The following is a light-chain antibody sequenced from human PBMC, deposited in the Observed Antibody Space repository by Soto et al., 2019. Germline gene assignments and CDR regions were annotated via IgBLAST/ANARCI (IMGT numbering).Light chain of an antibody. CDR1: QSIDSW. J-gene: IGKJ1*01. Sequence: DIQITQSPSTLSSSVGDRITITCRASQSIDSWVAWYQQKPGKAPELLSYKATTLQSGVPSRFSGSRSGTDFTLTISSLQPDAFASNSCKQNHIYSWPFGKGTKV. CDR3: KQNHIYSWP. V-gene: IGKV1-5*03. CDR2: KAT.